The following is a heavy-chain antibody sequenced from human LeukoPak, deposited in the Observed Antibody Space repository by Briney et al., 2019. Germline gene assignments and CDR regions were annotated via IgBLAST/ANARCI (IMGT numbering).Heavy chain of an antibody. J-gene: IGHJ4*02. CDR2: INPNSGGT. V-gene: IGHV1-2*04. CDR1: GYTFTGCY. Sequence: ASVKVSCKASGYTFTGCYMHWVRQAPGQGLEWMGWINPNSGGTNYAQKFQGWVTMTRDTSISTAYMELSRLRCDDTAVYYCARARRFGESYYFDYWGQGTLVTVSS. CDR3: ARARRFGESYYFDY. D-gene: IGHD3-10*01.